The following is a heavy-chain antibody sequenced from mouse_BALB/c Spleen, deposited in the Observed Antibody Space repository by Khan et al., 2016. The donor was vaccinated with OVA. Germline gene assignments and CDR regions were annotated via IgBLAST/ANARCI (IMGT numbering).Heavy chain of an antibody. CDR2: IDPFSGGT. V-gene: IGHV1S135*01. D-gene: IGHD2-13*01. J-gene: IGHJ3*01. Sequence: VQLKESGPELMKPGASVKISCKASGYSFTSYYIHWVMQSHGKSFEWIGYIDPFSGGTTYNQKFKGKATSTVDKFSSLAYIHLSNLTSEGSAVYYCTRHGDVGWFTYWGQGTLVTVSA. CDR3: TRHGDVGWFTY. CDR1: GYSFTSYY.